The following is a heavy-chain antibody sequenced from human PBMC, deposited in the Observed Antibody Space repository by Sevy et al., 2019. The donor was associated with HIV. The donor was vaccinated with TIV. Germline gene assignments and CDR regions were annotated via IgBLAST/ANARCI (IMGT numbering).Heavy chain of an antibody. V-gene: IGHV3-30-3*01. CDR2: ISHDGSDK. J-gene: IGHJ4*02. D-gene: IGHD3-22*01. Sequence: GGSLRLSCAASGFTFSGCAMHWVRQAPGKGLEWVALISHDGSDKYYTDSVKGRFTISGDNSKNTLYLQMNSLRAEDTAVYYCARESGYYDSSGYFDYWGQGTLVTVSS. CDR1: GFTFSGCA. CDR3: ARESGYYDSSGYFDY.